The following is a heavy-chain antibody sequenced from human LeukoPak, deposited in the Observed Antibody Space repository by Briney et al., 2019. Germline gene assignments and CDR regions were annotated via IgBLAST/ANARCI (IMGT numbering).Heavy chain of an antibody. J-gene: IGHJ6*03. Sequence: PGGSLRLSCAASGFTFSSYAMNWVRQAPGKGLEWLSYIGSSGSTYYADSLRGRFTISRDNVKNSVYLQMNSLRAEDTAVYYCARDDWFTAARQYYMDVWGKGTTVTVSS. V-gene: IGHV3-48*01. CDR3: ARDDWFTAARQYYMDV. CDR1: GFTFSSYA. D-gene: IGHD6-6*01. CDR2: IGSSGST.